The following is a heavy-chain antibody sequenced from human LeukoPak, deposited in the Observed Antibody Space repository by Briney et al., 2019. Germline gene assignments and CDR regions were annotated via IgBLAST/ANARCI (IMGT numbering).Heavy chain of an antibody. Sequence: SETLSLTCTVSGGSISSSSYYWGWIRQPPGKGLEWIGSIYYSGSTYYNPSLKSRVTISVDTSKNQFSLKLSSVTAADTAVYYCARSPTYDFWSGYYYYYYMDVWGKGTTVTVSS. J-gene: IGHJ6*03. V-gene: IGHV4-39*07. CDR2: IYYSGST. CDR1: GGSISSSSYY. CDR3: ARSPTYDFWSGYYYYYYMDV. D-gene: IGHD3-3*01.